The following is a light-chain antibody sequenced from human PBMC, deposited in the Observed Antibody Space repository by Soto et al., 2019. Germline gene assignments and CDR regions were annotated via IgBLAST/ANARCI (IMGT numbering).Light chain of an antibody. CDR3: SSYAGSNNFI. CDR2: AVT. V-gene: IGLV2-8*01. J-gene: IGLJ1*01. Sequence: VLTQPPPTSEFPAQSVTISCTGTSTDTGSYASVSWYQQHPGKAPKLVSYAVTKRRSGVPDRVSASKSGNTSSLTVSGLRAGDEADDCRSSYAGSNNFIFGSGTKVTV. CDR1: STDTGSYAS.